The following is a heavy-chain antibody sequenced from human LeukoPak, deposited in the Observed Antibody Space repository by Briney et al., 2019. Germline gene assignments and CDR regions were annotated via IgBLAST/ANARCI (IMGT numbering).Heavy chain of an antibody. D-gene: IGHD2-2*01. V-gene: IGHV4-34*01. CDR1: GGSFSGYY. J-gene: IGHJ6*02. CDR3: ARNIVVVPAASNDMDV. CDR2: INHSGST. Sequence: SETLSLTCAVYGGSFSGYYWSWIRQPPGKGLEWIGEINHSGSTNYNPSLKSRVTISVDTSKNQFSLKLSSVTAADMAVYYCARNIVVVPAASNDMDVWGQGTTVTVSS.